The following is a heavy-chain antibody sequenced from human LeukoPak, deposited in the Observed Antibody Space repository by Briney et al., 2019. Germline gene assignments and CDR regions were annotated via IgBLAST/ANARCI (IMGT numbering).Heavy chain of an antibody. CDR3: ARDYQMVRGLQAFDI. J-gene: IGHJ3*02. D-gene: IGHD3-10*01. V-gene: IGHV1-18*01. Sequence: GASVKVSCKASGYTFTNYGISWVRQAPGQGLEWMGWISAYNGHTKYAQKVQGRVTMTRDTSTSTAYMELRSLRSDDTAVYYCARDYQMVRGLQAFDIWGQGTMVTVSS. CDR1: GYTFTNYG. CDR2: ISAYNGHT.